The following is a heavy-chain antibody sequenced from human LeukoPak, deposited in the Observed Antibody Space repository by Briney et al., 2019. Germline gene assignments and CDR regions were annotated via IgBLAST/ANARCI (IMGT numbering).Heavy chain of an antibody. V-gene: IGHV4-59*01. CDR1: GGSMNSYY. J-gene: IGHJ4*02. CDR3: ARGAGWWSH. CDR2: TTYSGGT. D-gene: IGHD6-19*01. Sequence: PSETLSLTCTVSGGSMNSYYWSWLRQPLGEGPEWIGYTTYSGGTNYNPSLKSRVTISVDTSKNHFSLKLSSVTAADTAVYYCARGAGWWSHWGQGTLVTVSS.